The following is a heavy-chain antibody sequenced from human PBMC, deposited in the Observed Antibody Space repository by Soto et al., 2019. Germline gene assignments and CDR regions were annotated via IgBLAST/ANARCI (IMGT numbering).Heavy chain of an antibody. CDR1: RGLLSSYA. Sequence: SVKGCFKASRGLLSSYAISLVRQAPGQGLEWMGGIIPIFGTANYAQKFHGRVTITADESTSTAYMELSSLRSEETAVYYCARVDSNSLSYYYGMDVWGQGTTVTVSS. CDR2: IIPIFGTA. CDR3: ARVDSNSLSYYYGMDV. J-gene: IGHJ6*01. D-gene: IGHD4-4*01. V-gene: IGHV1-69*13.